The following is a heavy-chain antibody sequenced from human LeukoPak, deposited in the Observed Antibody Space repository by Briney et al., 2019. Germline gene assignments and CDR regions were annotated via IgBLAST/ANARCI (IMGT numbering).Heavy chain of an antibody. CDR3: ARGSGPLDY. Sequence: SETLSLTCTVSGVSISPYYWSWIRQPPGKGLEWIGYVFYSGGTNYNPSLKSQVTISVDTSKSQFSLKLSSVTAADTAVYYCARGSGPLDYWGRGTLVTVSS. J-gene: IGHJ4*02. CDR1: GVSISPYY. D-gene: IGHD3-10*01. V-gene: IGHV4-59*01. CDR2: VFYSGGT.